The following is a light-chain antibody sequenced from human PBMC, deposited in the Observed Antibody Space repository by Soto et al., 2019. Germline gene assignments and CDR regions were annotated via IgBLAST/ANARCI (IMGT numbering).Light chain of an antibody. CDR1: RSDVGVYNY. CDR3: SSYAGRNNLV. Sequence: QSVLTQPPSASGSPGQSVTISCTGTRSDVGVYNYVSWYQQHPGKAPELMSYEVSKRPSGVPDRFTGSKSGNTAFLTVSGLQAEDEVDYYCSSYAGRNNLVFGGGTEVTPL. CDR2: EVS. V-gene: IGLV2-8*01. J-gene: IGLJ2*01.